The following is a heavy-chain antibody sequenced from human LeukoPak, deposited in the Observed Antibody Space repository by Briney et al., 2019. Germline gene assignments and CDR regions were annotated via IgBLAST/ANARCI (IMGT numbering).Heavy chain of an antibody. D-gene: IGHD3-16*01. CDR3: ARESLYDYMDV. Sequence: GASVKVSCKVSGYTLTELSMHWVRQAPGQGLEWMGIINPSGGSTSYAQKFQGRVTMTRDTSTSTVYMELSSLRSEDTAVYYCARESLYDYMDVWGKGTTVTISS. V-gene: IGHV1-46*01. CDR1: GYTLTELS. J-gene: IGHJ6*03. CDR2: INPSGGST.